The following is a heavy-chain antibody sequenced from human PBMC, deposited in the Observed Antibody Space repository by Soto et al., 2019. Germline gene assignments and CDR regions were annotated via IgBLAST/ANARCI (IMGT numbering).Heavy chain of an antibody. D-gene: IGHD5-18*01. CDR3: AKGDTPMITDYYAMDV. CDR2: ISGSGGSE. V-gene: IGHV3-23*01. J-gene: IGHJ6*02. CDR1: GFTFTSYA. Sequence: EVQLLESGGGFVQPGGSLRLSCAVSGFTFTSYAMTWVRQAPGKGLEWVSAISGSGGSEFYADSVKGRFTISRDNSKNTLYLQMKSLRAEDTALYYCAKGDTPMITDYYAMDVWGQGTTVTVSS.